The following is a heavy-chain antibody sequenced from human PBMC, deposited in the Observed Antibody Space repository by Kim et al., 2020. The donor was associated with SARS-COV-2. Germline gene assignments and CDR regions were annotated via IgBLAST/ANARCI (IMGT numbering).Heavy chain of an antibody. D-gene: IGHD4-17*01. Sequence: SETLSLTCTVSGGSISSSSYYWGWIRQPPGKGLEWIGSIYYSGSTYYNPSLKSRVTISVDTSKNQFSLKLSSVTAADTAVYYCARTVLRWFDPWGQGTLVTVSS. CDR2: IYYSGST. V-gene: IGHV4-39*01. CDR3: ARTVLRWFDP. J-gene: IGHJ5*02. CDR1: GGSISSSSYY.